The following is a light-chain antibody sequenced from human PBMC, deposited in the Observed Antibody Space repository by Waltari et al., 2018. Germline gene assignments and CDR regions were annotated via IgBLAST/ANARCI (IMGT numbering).Light chain of an antibody. CDR1: QSVGRY. Sequence: EIVLTQSPGTLSLYPGERATLPCRASQSVGRYLAWYQQKPGQAPRLLIYDASTRATGIPDRFSGSGSGTDFSLTISRLESEDFAVYYCQKYVNLPATFGQGTKVEIK. V-gene: IGKV3-20*01. CDR2: DAS. J-gene: IGKJ1*01. CDR3: QKYVNLPAT.